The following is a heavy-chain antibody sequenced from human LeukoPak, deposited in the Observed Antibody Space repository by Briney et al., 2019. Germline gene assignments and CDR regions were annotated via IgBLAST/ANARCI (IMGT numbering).Heavy chain of an antibody. CDR1: GGSFSGYY. Sequence: SETLSLTCAVYGGSFSGYYWSWIRQPPGKGLEWIGEINHSGSTNYNPSLKSRVTISVDTSKNQFSLKLSSVTAADTAVYYCASSPGTSPWFDPWGQGTLVTVSS. V-gene: IGHV4-34*01. CDR2: INHSGST. CDR3: ASSPGTSPWFDP. J-gene: IGHJ5*02.